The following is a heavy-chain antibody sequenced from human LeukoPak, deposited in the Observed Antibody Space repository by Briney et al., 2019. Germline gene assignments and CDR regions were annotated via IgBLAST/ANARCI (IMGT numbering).Heavy chain of an antibody. J-gene: IGHJ4*02. CDR1: GFTFSSYG. V-gene: IGHV3-30*02. CDR2: IRYDGSNK. Sequence: GGSLRLSCAASGFTFSSYGMHWVRQAPGKGLEWVAFIRYDGSNKYYADSVKGRFTISRDNSKNTLYLQMNSLRAEDTAVYYCAKVGQAYCSSTSCLTELDYWGQGTLVTVSS. D-gene: IGHD2-2*01. CDR3: AKVGQAYCSSTSCLTELDY.